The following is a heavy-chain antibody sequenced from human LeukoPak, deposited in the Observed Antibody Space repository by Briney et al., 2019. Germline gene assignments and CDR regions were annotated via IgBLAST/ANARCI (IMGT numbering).Heavy chain of an antibody. Sequence: SETLSLTCTVSSGSIFNNNWWSWVRQPPGKGLEWIGQIFHSGSTSYSPSLKSRVTISMDKSKNQISLRLTSVTAADTAVYYCARGVAAHPFDYWGQGTLVTVSS. J-gene: IGHJ4*02. CDR2: IFHSGST. V-gene: IGHV4-4*02. D-gene: IGHD6-13*01. CDR1: SGSIFNNNW. CDR3: ARGVAAHPFDY.